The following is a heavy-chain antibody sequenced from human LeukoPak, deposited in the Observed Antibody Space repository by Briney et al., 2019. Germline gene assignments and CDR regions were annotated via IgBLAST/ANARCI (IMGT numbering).Heavy chain of an antibody. CDR1: GYTFTSYY. V-gene: IGHV1-24*01. CDR3: ATIAVAGTGGGYYFDY. J-gene: IGHJ4*02. CDR2: FDPEDGET. Sequence: ASVKVSCKASGYTFTSYYMHWVRQAPGKGLEWMGGFDPEDGETIYAQKFQGRVTMTEDTSTDTAYMELSSLRSEDTAVYYCATIAVAGTGGGYYFDYWGQGTLVTVSS. D-gene: IGHD6-19*01.